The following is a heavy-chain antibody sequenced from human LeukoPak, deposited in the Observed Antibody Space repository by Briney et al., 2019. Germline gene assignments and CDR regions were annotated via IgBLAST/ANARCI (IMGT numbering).Heavy chain of an antibody. J-gene: IGHJ4*02. CDR1: GFTFSNYW. V-gene: IGHV3-7*05. Sequence: GGSLRLSCAASGFTFSNYWMYWVRQAPGKGLDCVATINQDGSQKNYLGSVNGRFTISRDNAKNSLYLQMNSLRAEDTAMYYCARWAYWGQGTLVSVSS. CDR3: ARWAY. CDR2: INQDGSQK.